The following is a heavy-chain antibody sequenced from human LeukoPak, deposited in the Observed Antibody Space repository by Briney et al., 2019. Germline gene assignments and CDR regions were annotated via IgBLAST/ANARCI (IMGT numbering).Heavy chain of an antibody. J-gene: IGHJ3*02. CDR3: AKDYYGSGSHAFDT. Sequence: GGSLRLSCAASGFTFSDYGMSWVRQAPGKGLKWVSTITDGGEPYYADSVKGRFTISRDNSQDTLDLQMDSLRVEDMAIYYCAKDYYGSGSHAFDTWGQGTVVTVSS. CDR2: ITDGGEP. V-gene: IGHV3-23*01. D-gene: IGHD3-10*01. CDR1: GFTFSDYG.